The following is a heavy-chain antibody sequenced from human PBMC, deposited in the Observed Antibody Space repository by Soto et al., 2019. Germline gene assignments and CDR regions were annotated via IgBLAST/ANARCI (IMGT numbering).Heavy chain of an antibody. CDR2: ISGSGGST. V-gene: IGHV3-23*01. D-gene: IGHD3-22*01. Sequence: PGGSLRLSCAASGFTFSDYAMSWVRQAPGKGPEWVSAISGSGGSTYKADSMKGRFTISRDNSKNTLYLQMNSLRAEDTAVYYCAKDDYFDSSGYFNHWGQGTLVTVSS. J-gene: IGHJ5*02. CDR3: AKDDYFDSSGYFNH. CDR1: GFTFSDYA.